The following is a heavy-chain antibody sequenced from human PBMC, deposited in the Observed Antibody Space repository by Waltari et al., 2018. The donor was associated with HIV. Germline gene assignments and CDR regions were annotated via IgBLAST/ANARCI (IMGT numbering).Heavy chain of an antibody. CDR3: TTDLDISPYGGYES. CDR2: IKSKTDGGTT. J-gene: IGHJ4*02. V-gene: IGHV3-15*01. D-gene: IGHD5-12*01. CDR1: GFTFSNAW. Sequence: EVQLVESGGGLVKPGGSLRLSCAASGFTFSNAWMSWVRQAPGKGLEWVGRIKSKTDGGTTDYAAPVKGRFTISRDDSKNTLYLQMNSLKTEDTAVYYCTTDLDISPYGGYESWGQGTLVTVSS.